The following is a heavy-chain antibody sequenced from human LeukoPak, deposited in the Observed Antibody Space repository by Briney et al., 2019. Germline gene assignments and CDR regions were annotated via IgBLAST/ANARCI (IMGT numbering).Heavy chain of an antibody. CDR3: ARYGRDCTNGVCSYYYGMDV. D-gene: IGHD2-8*01. CDR2: IIPIFGTA. CDR1: GGTFSSYA. J-gene: IGHJ6*02. V-gene: IGHV1-69*13. Sequence: SVKVSCKASGGTFSSYAISWVRQAPGQGLEWMGGIIPIFGTANYAQKFQGRVTITADESTSTAYMELSSLRSEDTAVYYCARYGRDCTNGVCSYYYGMDVWGQGTTVTVSS.